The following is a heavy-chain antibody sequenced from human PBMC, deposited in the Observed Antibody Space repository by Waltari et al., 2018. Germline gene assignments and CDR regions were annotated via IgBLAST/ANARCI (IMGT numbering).Heavy chain of an antibody. CDR2: FDPEDADT. D-gene: IGHD3-16*01. J-gene: IGHJ3*02. CDR3: ATGGAPPEGAFDI. Sequence: QVPLVQSGAEVKKPGASVQVSCKVSGYTLPDLSIHWVRQAPGKGLEWMGGFDPEDADTIYAQKFQGRVTMTEDTSTDTAYMELSSLRSEDTAVYYCATGGAPPEGAFDIWGQGTMVTVSS. CDR1: GYTLPDLS. V-gene: IGHV1-24*01.